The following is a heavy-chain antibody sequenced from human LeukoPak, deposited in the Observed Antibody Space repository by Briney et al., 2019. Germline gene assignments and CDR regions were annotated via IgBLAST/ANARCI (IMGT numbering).Heavy chain of an antibody. CDR1: GFTFSTYW. V-gene: IGHV3-7*01. D-gene: IGHD2-15*01. CDR3: ARHACVDGGSCKLVWFDP. J-gene: IGHJ5*02. CDR2: KGQDGSEK. Sequence: PGGSLRLSCAAPGFTFSTYWMSWFGQAPGRGRKWLPNKGQDGSEKYYVDSVKGRLTISRENAKNSLSLQMNSLRGEDTAVYYCARHACVDGGSCKLVWFDPWGQGTLVTVSS.